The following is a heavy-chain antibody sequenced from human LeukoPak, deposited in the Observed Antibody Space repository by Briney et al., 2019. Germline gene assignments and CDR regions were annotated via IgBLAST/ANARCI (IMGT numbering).Heavy chain of an antibody. J-gene: IGHJ4*02. V-gene: IGHV3-23*01. CDR3: AKSGYDPIWLQFTDY. Sequence: PWGSLRLSCAASGFTFSSYAMSWVRQAPGKGLEWVSAISGSGGSTYYADSVKGRFTISRDNSKNTLYLQMNSLRAEDTAVYYCAKSGYDPIWLQFTDYWGQGTLVTVSS. CDR1: GFTFSSYA. CDR2: ISGSGGST. D-gene: IGHD5-24*01.